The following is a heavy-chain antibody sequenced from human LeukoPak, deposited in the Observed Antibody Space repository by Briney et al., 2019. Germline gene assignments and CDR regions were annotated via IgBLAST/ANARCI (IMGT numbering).Heavy chain of an antibody. V-gene: IGHV1-46*01. CDR3: ARGIRGFSFDY. CDR2: INPSGGST. Sequence: GASVKVSCKASGYTFTSYYMHWVRQAPGQGREWMGIINPSGGSTSYAQKFQGRVTMTRDTFTSTVYMDLSSLRSQGTPVYYCARGIRGFSFDYWGQGTLVTVSS. CDR1: GYTFTSYY. D-gene: IGHD3-3*01. J-gene: IGHJ4*02.